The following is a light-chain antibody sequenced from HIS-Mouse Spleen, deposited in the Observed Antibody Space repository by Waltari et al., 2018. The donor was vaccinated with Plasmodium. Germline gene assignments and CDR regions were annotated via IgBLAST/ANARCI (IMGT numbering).Light chain of an antibody. CDR3: QQYDNLPYT. V-gene: IGKV1-33*01. Sequence: DIQMTQSPSSLSASVGDRVTITCQASQDISNYLHWYQQKPGKAPKLLLYDASNLETGVPSRFSGSGSGTDFTFTISRLQPEDIATYYCQQYDNLPYTFGQGTKLEIK. CDR1: QDISNY. J-gene: IGKJ2*01. CDR2: DAS.